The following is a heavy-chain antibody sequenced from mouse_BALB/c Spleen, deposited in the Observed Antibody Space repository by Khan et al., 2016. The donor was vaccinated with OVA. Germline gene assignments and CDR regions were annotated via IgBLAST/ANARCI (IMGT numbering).Heavy chain of an antibody. D-gene: IGHD1-2*01. J-gene: IGHJ3*01. V-gene: IGHV5-6*01. Sequence: EVQLQESGGDLVKPGGSLNLSCEASGFTFSSYGMPWLRQTPDKRLEWVATISNGGSYTYYPDTVKGRLTISRDNAKNTLYLQMSSLKSEDTAMYYCARDTFTTPTAWFAYWGQGTLVTVS. CDR1: GFTFSSYG. CDR3: ARDTFTTPTAWFAY. CDR2: ISNGGSYT.